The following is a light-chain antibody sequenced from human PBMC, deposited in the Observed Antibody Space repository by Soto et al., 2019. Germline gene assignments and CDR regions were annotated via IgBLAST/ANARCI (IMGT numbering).Light chain of an antibody. CDR1: TSDVGAYNY. J-gene: IGLJ2*01. V-gene: IGLV2-14*01. CDR3: CSYTTTSTRL. Sequence: QSALTQPASVSGSPGQSITISCTGTTSDVGAYNYVSWYQQHPGRAPKVVIYEVSYRPSGVSHRFSGSKSGSTASLTISGLQAEDEAIYYCCSYTTTSTRLFGGGTKLTVL. CDR2: EVS.